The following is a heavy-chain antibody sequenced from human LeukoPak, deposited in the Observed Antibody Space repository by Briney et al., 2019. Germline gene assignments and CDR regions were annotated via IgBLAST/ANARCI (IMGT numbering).Heavy chain of an antibody. CDR2: IYSGGST. Sequence: GGSLRLSCAASGFTVSTNYMSWVRQAPGKGLEWVSVIYSGGSTYYADSVKGRFTISRDNSKNTVYLQMNSLRAEDTAVYYCARALTDSSGWWNNWFDPWGQGTLVTVSS. D-gene: IGHD6-19*01. V-gene: IGHV3-53*01. CDR3: ARALTDSSGWWNNWFDP. CDR1: GFTVSTNY. J-gene: IGHJ5*02.